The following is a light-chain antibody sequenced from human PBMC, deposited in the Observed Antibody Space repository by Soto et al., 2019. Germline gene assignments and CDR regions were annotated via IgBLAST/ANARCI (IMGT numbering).Light chain of an antibody. Sequence: IVVTRAPGALCVSLGGGAILSYRASHCGSSSYLAWYHQKPGQAPRLSLYGASNRATGIPDRFSGSGSGTEVTLTIIRLQHDDYAVFSFQQFPSWPPWTCGQGTKVEIK. CDR2: GAS. V-gene: IGKV3-20*01. CDR3: QQFPSWPPWT. CDR1: HCGSSSY. J-gene: IGKJ1*01.